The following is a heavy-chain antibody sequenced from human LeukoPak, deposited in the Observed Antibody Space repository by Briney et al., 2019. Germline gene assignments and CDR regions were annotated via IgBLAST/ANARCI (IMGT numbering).Heavy chain of an antibody. CDR1: GFTFSSYG. CDR3: ARDLIAAAGIYFDY. CDR2: IWYDGSNK. D-gene: IGHD6-13*01. J-gene: IGHJ4*02. V-gene: IGHV3-33*01. Sequence: GRSLRLSCAASGFTFSSYGMHWVRQAPGKGLEWVAVIWYDGSNKYYADSVKGRFTISRDNAKNSLYLQMNSLRAEDTAVYYCARDLIAAAGIYFDYWGQGTLVTVSS.